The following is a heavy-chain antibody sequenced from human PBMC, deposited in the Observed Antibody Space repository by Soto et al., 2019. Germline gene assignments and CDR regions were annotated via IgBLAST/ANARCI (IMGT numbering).Heavy chain of an antibody. CDR1: GGSISSGGYY. J-gene: IGHJ5*02. Sequence: SETLSLTCTVSGGSISSGGYYWSWIRQHPGKGLEWIGYIYYSGSTYYNPSLKSRVTISVDTSKNQFSLKLSSVTAADTAVYYCASQYSSSSRGWFDPWGQGTLVAVSS. V-gene: IGHV4-31*03. D-gene: IGHD6-6*01. CDR3: ASQYSSSSRGWFDP. CDR2: IYYSGST.